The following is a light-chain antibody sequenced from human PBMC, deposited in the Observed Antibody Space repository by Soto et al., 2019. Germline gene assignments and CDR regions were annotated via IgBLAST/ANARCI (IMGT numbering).Light chain of an antibody. CDR1: QSVRSNY. CDR3: QHYDGSPRT. CDR2: GVF. J-gene: IGKJ2*01. Sequence: ETVLTQSPGTVSLSPGERATLSCTTSQSVRSNYLAWYQQKPGQAPRLLIYGVFSRATGIPDRFSGSGSGTDFTLTISGLEPDDSAVYYCQHYDGSPRTFGLGTKLEI. V-gene: IGKV3-20*01.